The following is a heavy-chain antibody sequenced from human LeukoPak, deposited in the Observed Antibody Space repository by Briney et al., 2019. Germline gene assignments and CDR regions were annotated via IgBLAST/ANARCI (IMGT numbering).Heavy chain of an antibody. CDR2: IIPIFGTA. D-gene: IGHD4-17*01. J-gene: IGHJ4*02. CDR1: GGTFSSYA. V-gene: IGHV1-69*13. CDR3: AGDGDYFHAAGY. Sequence: SVKVSCKASGGTFSSYAISWVRQAPGQGLEWMGGIIPIFGTANYAQKFQGRITITADESTSTAYMELSSLRSEDTAVYYCAGDGDYFHAAGYWGQGTLVTVSS.